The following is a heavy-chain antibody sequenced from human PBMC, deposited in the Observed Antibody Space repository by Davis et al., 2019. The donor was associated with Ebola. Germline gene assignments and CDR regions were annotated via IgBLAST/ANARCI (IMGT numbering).Heavy chain of an antibody. V-gene: IGHV3-9*01. CDR3: AKGSLGSYYEYTDY. CDR1: GFTFDDYA. D-gene: IGHD1-26*01. CDR2: TSWTSGII. Sequence: GGSLRLSCPASGFTFDDYAMHWVRHAAGMGLEWVSGTSWTSGIIGYADSVKSRFTIFIDNAKNSLYLQMNSLRAEDTALYYCAKGSLGSYYEYTDYWGQGTLVTVSS. J-gene: IGHJ4*02.